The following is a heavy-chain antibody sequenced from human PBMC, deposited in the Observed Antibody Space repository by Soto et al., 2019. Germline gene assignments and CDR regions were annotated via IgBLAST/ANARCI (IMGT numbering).Heavy chain of an antibody. CDR3: ARHVVVGATGNWYFDL. D-gene: IGHD1-26*01. V-gene: IGHV4-59*08. CDR2: IYYSGST. J-gene: IGHJ2*01. CDR1: GGSISSDY. Sequence: SETLSLTCTVSGGSISSDYWSWIRRPPGKGLEWIGYIYYSGSTNYNPSLKSRVTISVDTSKNQFSLKLSSVTAADTAVYYCARHVVVGATGNWYFDLWGRGTLVTVSS.